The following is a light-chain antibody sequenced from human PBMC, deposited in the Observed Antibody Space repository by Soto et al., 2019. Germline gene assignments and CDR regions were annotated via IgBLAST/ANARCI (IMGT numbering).Light chain of an antibody. CDR3: SSFTSINTWV. Sequence: QSALTQPASVSGSPGQSITISCTGTSRDVGGYSYVSWYQQHPGKAPKLMIYEVSNRPSGVSNRFSGSKSGNTASLTISGLQAEDEADYYCSSFTSINTWVFGGGTKVTVL. V-gene: IGLV2-14*01. CDR1: SRDVGGYSY. CDR2: EVS. J-gene: IGLJ3*02.